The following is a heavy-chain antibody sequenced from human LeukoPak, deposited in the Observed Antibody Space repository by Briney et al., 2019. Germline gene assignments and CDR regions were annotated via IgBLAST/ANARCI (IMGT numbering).Heavy chain of an antibody. D-gene: IGHD1-26*01. CDR3: ASLGGTYDF. J-gene: IGHJ4*02. CDR1: GGSISSYF. CDR2: IYNSWSTNYNT. Sequence: SETLSLTCSVSGGSISSYFWSWIRQPPGKGLEWIGYIYNSWSTNYNTNYNPSLQSRVTISVDTSKSQSSLKLASVTAADTAVYYCASLGGTYDFWGQGTLVTVSS. V-gene: IGHV4-59*08.